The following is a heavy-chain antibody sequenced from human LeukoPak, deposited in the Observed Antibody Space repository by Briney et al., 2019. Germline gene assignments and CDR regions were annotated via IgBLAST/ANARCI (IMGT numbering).Heavy chain of an antibody. D-gene: IGHD3-22*01. CDR3: ARTKYYYDLDAFDI. J-gene: IGHJ3*02. Sequence: SETLSLTCTVSGGSISSYYWSWIRQPPGKGLEWIGYIYYSGSTNYNPSLKSRVTISVDTSKNQFSLKLSSVTAADTAVYYCARTKYYYDLDAFDIWGQGTMVTVSS. V-gene: IGHV4-59*01. CDR2: IYYSGST. CDR1: GGSISSYY.